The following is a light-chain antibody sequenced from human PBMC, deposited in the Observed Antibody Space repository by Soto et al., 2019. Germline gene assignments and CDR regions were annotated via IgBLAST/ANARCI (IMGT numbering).Light chain of an antibody. CDR2: DVS. V-gene: IGLV2-11*01. J-gene: IGLJ2*01. Sequence: QSVLAQPRSVSASPGQSVTLSCTGSRSDVGVYNYVSWYQQHPGKAPKLMIYDVSKRPSGVPGRFSGSKSGNTASLTISGLQAEDEADYYCCSYGGGYTPLVFGGGTKATVL. CDR3: CSYGGGYTPLV. CDR1: RSDVGVYNY.